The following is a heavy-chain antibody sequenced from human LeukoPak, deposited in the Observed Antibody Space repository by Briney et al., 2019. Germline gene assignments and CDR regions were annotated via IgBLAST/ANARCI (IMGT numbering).Heavy chain of an antibody. D-gene: IGHD1-14*01. CDR3: ARVARKYNWFDP. CDR1: GYTFTSYA. Sequence: ASVKVPCKASGYTFTSYAMHWVRQAPGQRLEWMGWINAGNGNTKYSQKFQGRVTITRDTSASTAYMELSSLRSEDTAVYYCARVARKYNWFDPWGQGTLVTVSS. CDR2: INAGNGNT. J-gene: IGHJ5*02. V-gene: IGHV1-3*01.